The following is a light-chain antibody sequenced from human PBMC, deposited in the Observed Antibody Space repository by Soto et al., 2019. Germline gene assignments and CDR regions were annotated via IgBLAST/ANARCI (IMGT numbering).Light chain of an antibody. J-gene: IGKJ1*01. CDR2: KAS. V-gene: IGKV1-5*03. CDR1: QSIGSW. CDR3: QQYYGYLWT. Sequence: DIQMTQSPSTLSASVGDRVTITCRASQSIGSWVAWIQQKPGKAPKVLIYKASNLESGVPSRFIVSVSGTELTLTISSLQSDGFAPYYCQQYYGYLWTFGQGTKVDIK.